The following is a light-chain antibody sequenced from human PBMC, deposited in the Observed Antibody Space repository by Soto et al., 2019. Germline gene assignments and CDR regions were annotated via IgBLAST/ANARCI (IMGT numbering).Light chain of an antibody. J-gene: IGLJ1*01. CDR2: ENN. CDR1: SSNIGNNY. V-gene: IGLV1-51*02. Sequence: QSVLTQPPSVSAAPGQKVTISCSGSSSNIGNNYVSWYQQLPGTAPKLLIYENNKRPSGIPDRFSGSKSGTSATLGITGLQTGDEADYYCGTWDSSLXAGGVFGTGTKVTVL. CDR3: GTWDSSLXAGGV.